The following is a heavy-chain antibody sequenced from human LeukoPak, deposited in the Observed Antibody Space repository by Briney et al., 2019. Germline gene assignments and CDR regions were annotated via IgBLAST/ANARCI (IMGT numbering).Heavy chain of an antibody. J-gene: IGHJ4*02. V-gene: IGHV4-59*01. CDR2: IYYSGTT. CDR1: GGSISGYY. D-gene: IGHD5-18*01. CDR3: ARGDTAMVL. Sequence: SETLSLTCTVSGGSISGYYWSWIRQPPGKGLEWIGYIYYSGTTNYNPSLTSRVTISVDTSKNHLSLKLGSVTAADTAVYYCARGDTAMVLWGQGTLVTVSS.